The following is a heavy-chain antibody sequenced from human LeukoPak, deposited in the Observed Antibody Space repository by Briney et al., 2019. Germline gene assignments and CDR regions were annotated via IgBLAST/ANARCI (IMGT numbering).Heavy chain of an antibody. J-gene: IGHJ3*02. V-gene: IGHV4-30-2*01. CDR1: GGSISSGGYS. CDR2: IYHSGST. Sequence: SETLSLTCAVSGGSISSGGYSWSWIRQPPRKGLEWIGYIYHSGSTYYNPSLKSRVTISVDRSKNQFSLKLSSVTAADTAVYYCARVWLLHAFDIWGQGTMVTVSS. D-gene: IGHD3-22*01. CDR3: ARVWLLHAFDI.